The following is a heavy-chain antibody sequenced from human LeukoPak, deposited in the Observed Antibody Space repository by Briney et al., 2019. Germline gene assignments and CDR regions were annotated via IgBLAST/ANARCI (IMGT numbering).Heavy chain of an antibody. CDR3: AKELWFGPFDAFDI. V-gene: IGHV3-30*18. CDR2: ISYDGSNK. Sequence: PGGSLRLSCAASGFTFSSYGMHWVRQAPGKGLEWVAVISYDGSNKYYADSVKGRFTISRDNSKNTLYLQMNSLGAEDTAVYYCAKELWFGPFDAFDIWGQGTMVTVSS. J-gene: IGHJ3*02. D-gene: IGHD3-10*01. CDR1: GFTFSSYG.